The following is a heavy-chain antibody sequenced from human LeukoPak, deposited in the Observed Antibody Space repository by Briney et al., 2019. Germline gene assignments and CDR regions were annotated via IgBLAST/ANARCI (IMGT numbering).Heavy chain of an antibody. Sequence: GGSLRLSCVASGFIFSTAWMSWVRQAPGEGLEWVGRIKSKTDGGTTDYAAPVKGRSTISRDDSKNTLYLQMNSLKTEDTAVYYCSTGFLGRYWGQGTLVTVSS. CDR2: IKSKTDGGTT. J-gene: IGHJ4*02. CDR3: STGFLGRY. CDR1: GFIFSTAW. V-gene: IGHV3-15*01.